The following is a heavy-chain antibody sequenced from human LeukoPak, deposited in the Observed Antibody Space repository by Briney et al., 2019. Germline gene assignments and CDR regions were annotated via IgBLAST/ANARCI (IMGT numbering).Heavy chain of an antibody. CDR3: ARGGGMGYYYYYMDV. CDR2: IYYSEST. Sequence: SETLSLTCTVSGGSISSYYWSWIRQPPGKGLEWIGYIYYSESTNYNPSLKSRVTISVDTSKNQFSLKLSSVTAADTAVYYCARGGGMGYYYYYMDVWGKGTTVTISS. J-gene: IGHJ6*03. D-gene: IGHD1-26*01. CDR1: GGSISSYY. V-gene: IGHV4-59*01.